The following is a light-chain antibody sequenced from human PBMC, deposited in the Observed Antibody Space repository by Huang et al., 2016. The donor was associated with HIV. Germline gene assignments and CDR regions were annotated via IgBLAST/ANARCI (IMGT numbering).Light chain of an antibody. J-gene: IGKJ2*01. V-gene: IGKV1-39*01. CDR1: QNIDIY. CDR3: LQSYSMFRT. Sequence: EIQMTQSPSSLSTSVGDTVTITCRASQNIDIYLNWYQQRPGKAPTLLIYTASSLQTGVPSRISGSGSGTDFTLTIDSLQPEDFATYYCLQSYSMFRTFGQGTKLDFK. CDR2: TAS.